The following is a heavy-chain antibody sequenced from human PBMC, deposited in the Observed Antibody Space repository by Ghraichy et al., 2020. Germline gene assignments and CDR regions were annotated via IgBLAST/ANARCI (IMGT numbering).Heavy chain of an antibody. CDR2: INQDGSDK. J-gene: IGHJ4*02. V-gene: IGHV3-7*03. CDR1: GFTFSTSW. D-gene: IGHD2-2*01. Sequence: GGSLRLSCVASGFTFSTSWMSWVRQAPGKGLEWVANINQDGSDKYYVASVRDRFTISRDNAKNSLYLQMNSLRAEDTAVYYCARDPYHGSLDYWGQGTLVTVSS. CDR3: ARDPYHGSLDY.